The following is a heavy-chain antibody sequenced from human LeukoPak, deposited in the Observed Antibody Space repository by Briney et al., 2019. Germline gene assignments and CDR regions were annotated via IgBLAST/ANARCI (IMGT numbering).Heavy chain of an antibody. CDR1: GFTFSSYG. D-gene: IGHD2-15*01. CDR2: IWYDGSNK. CDR3: AKVFSDCSGGSCYWSEFDY. V-gene: IGHV3-33*06. J-gene: IGHJ4*02. Sequence: GGSLRLSCAASGFTFSSYGVHWVRQAPGKGLEWVAVIWYDGSNKYYADSVKGRFTISRDNSKNTLYLQMNSLRAEDTAVYYCAKVFSDCSGGSCYWSEFDYWGQGTLVTVSS.